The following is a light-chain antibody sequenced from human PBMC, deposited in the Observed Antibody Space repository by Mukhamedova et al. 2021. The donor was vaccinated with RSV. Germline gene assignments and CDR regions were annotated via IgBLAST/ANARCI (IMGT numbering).Light chain of an antibody. V-gene: IGLV2-8*01. CDR3: CAYAGANNKI. J-gene: IGLJ2*01. Sequence: TGTSSDIGGYDYVSWYQHHPGKAPKLMIYEVSKRPSGVPDRFSVSKSGNTASLTVSGLQAEDEADYYCCAYAGANNKIFGGGTKLT. CDR1: SSDIGGYDY. CDR2: EVS.